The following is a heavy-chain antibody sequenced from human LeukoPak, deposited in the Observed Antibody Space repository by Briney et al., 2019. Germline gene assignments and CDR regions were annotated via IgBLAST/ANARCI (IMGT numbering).Heavy chain of an antibody. Sequence: ASVKVSCKASGYTFTSHAMNWVRQAPGQGLEWMGWINTNTGNPTYAQGFTGRFVFSLDTSVSTAYLQISSLKAEDTAVYYCASGGVVVAATQYYYYGMDVWGQGTTVTVSS. V-gene: IGHV7-4-1*02. CDR1: GYTFTSHA. J-gene: IGHJ6*02. CDR2: INTNTGNP. D-gene: IGHD2-15*01. CDR3: ASGGVVVAATQYYYYGMDV.